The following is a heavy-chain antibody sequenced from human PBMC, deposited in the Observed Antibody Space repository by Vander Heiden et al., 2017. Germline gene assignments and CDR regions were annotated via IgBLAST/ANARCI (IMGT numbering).Heavy chain of an antibody. CDR1: GFTFSSYA. CDR3: AKDRMRTTVTHRWFDP. J-gene: IGHJ5*02. D-gene: IGHD4-17*01. V-gene: IGHV3-23*01. CDR2: ISGSGGST. Sequence: EVQLLESGGGLVQPGGSLRLSCAASGFTFSSYAMSWVRQAPGKGLEWVSAISGSGGSTYYADSVKGRFTISRDNSKNTLYLQMNSLRAEDTAVYYCAKDRMRTTVTHRWFDPWGQGTLVTVSS.